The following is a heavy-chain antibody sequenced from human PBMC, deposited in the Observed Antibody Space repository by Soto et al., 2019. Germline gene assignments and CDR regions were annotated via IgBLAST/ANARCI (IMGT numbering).Heavy chain of an antibody. CDR3: ARHRRAIVASTDPLDI. V-gene: IGHV5-51*01. CDR1: GNDFDMYW. CDR2: IYPGDSDT. D-gene: IGHD5-12*01. Sequence: GESLKISCQVPGNDFDMYWIAWVRQTPGRGLEWIGIIYPGDSDTRYSPSFQGRVTISADKSTSTAYLQWSGLKASDTATYYCARHRRAIVASTDPLDIWGQGTKVTVSS. J-gene: IGHJ3*02.